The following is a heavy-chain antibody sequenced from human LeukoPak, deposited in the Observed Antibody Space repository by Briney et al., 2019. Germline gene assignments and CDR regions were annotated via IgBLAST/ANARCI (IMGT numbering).Heavy chain of an antibody. Sequence: SETLSLTCTVSGGSISSYDWSWIRQPAGKGLEWIGRTYTSGSTNYNPSLKSRVTMSVDMSKNQFSLKLSSMIAADTAVYYCARGGYYGSGNDFRFDPWGQGTLVTVSS. V-gene: IGHV4-4*07. CDR2: TYTSGST. D-gene: IGHD3-10*01. CDR3: ARGGYYGSGNDFRFDP. CDR1: GGSISSYD. J-gene: IGHJ5*02.